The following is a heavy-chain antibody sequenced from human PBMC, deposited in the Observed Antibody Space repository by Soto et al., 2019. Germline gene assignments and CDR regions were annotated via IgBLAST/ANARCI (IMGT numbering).Heavy chain of an antibody. Sequence: QVQLVQSGAEVKKPGASVKVSCKASGYTFTSYGISWVRQAPGQGLEWMGWISAYNGNTNKAQKHQGRVTMTADTATSPAYTELRSPRSDDTAVYYCASESAVAALDPWGQGPLVTVSS. CDR1: GYTFTSYG. CDR3: ASESAVAALDP. V-gene: IGHV1-18*01. J-gene: IGHJ5*02. CDR2: ISAYNGNT. D-gene: IGHD6-19*01.